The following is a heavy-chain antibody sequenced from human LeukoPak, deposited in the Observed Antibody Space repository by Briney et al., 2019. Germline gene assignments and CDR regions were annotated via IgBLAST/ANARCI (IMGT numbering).Heavy chain of an antibody. Sequence: SVTVSCKASGGTFRSYAISWVRQAPGQGLEWMGRIIPILGIANYAQKFQGRVTITADKSTSTAYMELSSLRSEDTAVYYCARDSVVATIHDYWGQGTLVTVSS. CDR1: GGTFRSYA. D-gene: IGHD5-12*01. J-gene: IGHJ4*02. CDR2: IIPILGIA. CDR3: ARDSVVATIHDY. V-gene: IGHV1-69*04.